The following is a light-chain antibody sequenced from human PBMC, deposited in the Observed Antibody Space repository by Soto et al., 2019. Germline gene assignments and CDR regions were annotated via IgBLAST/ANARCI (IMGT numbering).Light chain of an antibody. CDR2: GAS. Sequence: DIQMTQSPSSLSASVGDRVTITCQASQDITNYLSWYQQKPGKAPKLLIYGASNLQTGVPSRFSGGGSGTDFTLTIRGLQPEDIATYYCQHYGDFPFTFGPATKVEI. J-gene: IGKJ3*01. CDR3: QHYGDFPFT. V-gene: IGKV1-33*01. CDR1: QDITNY.